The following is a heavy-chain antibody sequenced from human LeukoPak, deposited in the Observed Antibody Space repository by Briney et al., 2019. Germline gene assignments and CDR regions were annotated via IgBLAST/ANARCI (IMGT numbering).Heavy chain of an antibody. CDR2: IWYDGSDK. CDR3: ARDQGSGGYYLYYYYGMDV. Sequence: GGSLRLSCAASGFTFSSYGMHWVRQAPGKGLEWVAVIWYDGSDKYYADSVKGRFTISRDNAKNSLYLQMNSLRAEDTAVYYCARDQGSGGYYLYYYYGMDVWGQGTTVTVSS. D-gene: IGHD3-22*01. V-gene: IGHV3-33*01. J-gene: IGHJ6*02. CDR1: GFTFSSYG.